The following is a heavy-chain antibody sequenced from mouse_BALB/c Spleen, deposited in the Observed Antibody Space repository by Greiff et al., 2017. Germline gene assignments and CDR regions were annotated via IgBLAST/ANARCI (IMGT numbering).Heavy chain of an antibody. J-gene: IGHJ4*01. CDR2: ISSGGST. Sequence: EVKLEESGGGLVKPGGSLKLSCAASGFTFSSYAMSWVRQTPEKRLEWVASISSGGSTYYPDSVKGRFTISRDNARNILYLQMSSLRSEDTAMYYCARGEYDGDYYAMDYWGQGTSVTVSS. CDR3: ARGEYDGDYYAMDY. V-gene: IGHV5-6-5*01. CDR1: GFTFSSYA. D-gene: IGHD2-14*01.